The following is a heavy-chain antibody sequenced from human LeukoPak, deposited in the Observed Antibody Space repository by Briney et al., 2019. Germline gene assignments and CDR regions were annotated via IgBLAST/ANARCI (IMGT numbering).Heavy chain of an antibody. V-gene: IGHV3-7*03. CDR2: INHNGNVN. CDR1: GFIFNNYW. J-gene: IGHJ6*02. Sequence: PGGSLRLSCAASGFIFNNYWMHWVRQAPGKGLEWVASINHNGNVNYYVDSVKGRFTISRDNAKNSLYLQMSNLRAEDTAVYFCARGGGLDVWGQGATVTVSS. CDR3: ARGGGLDV. D-gene: IGHD3-16*01.